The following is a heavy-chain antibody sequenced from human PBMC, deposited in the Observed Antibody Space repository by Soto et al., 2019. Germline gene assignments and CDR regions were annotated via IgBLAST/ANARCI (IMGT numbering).Heavy chain of an antibody. CDR1: GFTFITYS. CDR3: ARDRLVDYGMDV. J-gene: IGHJ6*02. Sequence: TVGSLRLSCAASGFTFITYSMNCFLQSPVKGLEWVSYISSSSSFIYYADSVKGRFTISRDNAKNSLYLQMNSLRAEDTAVYYCARDRLVDYGMDVRGQGTTVTVSS. V-gene: IGHV3-21*01. CDR2: ISSSSSFI. D-gene: IGHD3-9*01.